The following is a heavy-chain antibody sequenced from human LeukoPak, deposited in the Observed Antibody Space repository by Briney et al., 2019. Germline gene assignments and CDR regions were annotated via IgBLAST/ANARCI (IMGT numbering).Heavy chain of an antibody. Sequence: ASVKVSCKASGYTFTSYGISWVRQAPGQGLEWMGWISAYNGNTNYAQKLQGRVTMTTDTSTSTAYMELRSLSSDDTAVYYCARDGVYDSSGNLGMDVWGQGTTVTVSS. CDR2: ISAYNGNT. J-gene: IGHJ6*02. D-gene: IGHD3-22*01. V-gene: IGHV1-18*01. CDR3: ARDGVYDSSGNLGMDV. CDR1: GYTFTSYG.